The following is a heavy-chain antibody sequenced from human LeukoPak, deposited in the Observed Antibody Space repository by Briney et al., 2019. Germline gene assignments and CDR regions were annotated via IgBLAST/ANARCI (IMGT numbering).Heavy chain of an antibody. V-gene: IGHV3-23*01. CDR2: ISGSSGST. Sequence: GGSLRLSCAASGFTFSSYAMSWVRQAPGKGLGWVSAISGSSGSTYYADSVKGRFTISRDNSKNTLYLQMNSLRAEDTAVYYCAKDLEWYCTNGVCYTRKYLQHWGQGTLVTVSS. CDR3: AKDLEWYCTNGVCYTRKYLQH. D-gene: IGHD2-8*01. J-gene: IGHJ1*01. CDR1: GFTFSSYA.